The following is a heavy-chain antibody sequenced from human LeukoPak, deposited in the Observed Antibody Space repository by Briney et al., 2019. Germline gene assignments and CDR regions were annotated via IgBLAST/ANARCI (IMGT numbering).Heavy chain of an antibody. CDR2: ISPYNGNT. CDR3: AREMATIVNQFDY. CDR1: GYTFTSYG. Sequence: ASVKVSCKASGYTFTSYGISWVRQAPRKGLEWMGWISPYNGNTNYAQKLQGRVTMTTDTSTSTAYMELRSLRSDDTAVYYCAREMATIVNQFDYWGQGTLVTVSS. J-gene: IGHJ4*02. V-gene: IGHV1-18*01. D-gene: IGHD5-24*01.